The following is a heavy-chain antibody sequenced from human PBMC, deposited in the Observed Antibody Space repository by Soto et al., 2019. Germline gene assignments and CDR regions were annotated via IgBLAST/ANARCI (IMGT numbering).Heavy chain of an antibody. J-gene: IGHJ5*02. D-gene: IGHD6-19*01. Sequence: QVQLQESGPGLVNPSGTLSLTCAVSGGSITSNWWSWVRQPPGKGLEWIGEIHHSGSFNYNPSLRSRVTISIDKSKNQLSLKLTSVTAADTAVNYCVRSDWYRFEPWGQGTLVTVSS. CDR2: IHHSGSF. CDR1: GGSITSNW. V-gene: IGHV4-4*02. CDR3: VRSDWYRFEP.